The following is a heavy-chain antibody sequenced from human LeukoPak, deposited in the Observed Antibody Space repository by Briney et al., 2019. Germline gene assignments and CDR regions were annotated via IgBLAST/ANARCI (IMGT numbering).Heavy chain of an antibody. CDR2: ISSSGSTI. CDR1: GFTFSSYE. CDR3: ARDVDYGGLFDY. V-gene: IGHV3-48*03. J-gene: IGHJ4*02. D-gene: IGHD4-23*01. Sequence: GGSLRLSCAASGFTFSSYEMNWVRQAPGKGLEWVSYISSSGSTIYYADSVKGRFTISRDNAKNSLYLQMNSLRAEDTAVYYCARDVDYGGLFDYWGQGTLVTVSS.